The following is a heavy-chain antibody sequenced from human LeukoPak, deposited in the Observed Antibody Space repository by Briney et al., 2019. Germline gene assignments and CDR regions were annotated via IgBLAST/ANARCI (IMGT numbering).Heavy chain of an antibody. CDR1: GYTFTGYY. CDR3: ARVRGSRYDILTGYHDFDP. Sequence: ASVKVSCKASGYTFTGYYMHWVRQAPGQGLEWMGWINPNSGGTNYAQKFQGRVTMTRDTSISTAYMELSRLRSDDTAVYYCARVRGSRYDILTGYHDFDPWGQGTLVTVSS. J-gene: IGHJ5*02. D-gene: IGHD3-9*01. CDR2: INPNSGGT. V-gene: IGHV1-2*02.